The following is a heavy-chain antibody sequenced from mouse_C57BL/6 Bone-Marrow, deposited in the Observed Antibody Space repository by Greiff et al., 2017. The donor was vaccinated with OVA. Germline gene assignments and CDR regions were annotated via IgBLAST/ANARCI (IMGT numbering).Heavy chain of an antibody. D-gene: IGHD1-1*01. CDR1: GFTFSDYY. J-gene: IGHJ3*01. Sequence: EVQGVESGGGLVQPGGSLKLSCAASGFTFSDYYMYWVRQTPEKRLEWVAYISNGGGSTYYPDTVKGRFTISRDNAKNTLYLQMSRLKSEDTAMYYCARRDGSSYGWFAYWGQGTLVTVSA. CDR2: ISNGGGST. V-gene: IGHV5-12*01. CDR3: ARRDGSSYGWFAY.